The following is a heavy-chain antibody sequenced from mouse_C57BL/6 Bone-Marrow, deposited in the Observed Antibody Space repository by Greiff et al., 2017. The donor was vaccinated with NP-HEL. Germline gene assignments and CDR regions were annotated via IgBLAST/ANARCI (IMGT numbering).Heavy chain of an antibody. CDR3: ANHYYGRSYAMDY. V-gene: IGHV1-59*01. CDR1: GYTFTSSW. D-gene: IGHD1-1*01. Sequence: VQLQQPGAELVRPGTSVKLSCKASGYTFTSSWMHWVKQRPGQGLEWIGVIDPSDSYTNYNPKFQGKATLTVDTSSTTAYMQLSSLTSEDSAVYASANHYYGRSYAMDYWGQGTSVTVSS. CDR2: IDPSDSYT. J-gene: IGHJ4*01.